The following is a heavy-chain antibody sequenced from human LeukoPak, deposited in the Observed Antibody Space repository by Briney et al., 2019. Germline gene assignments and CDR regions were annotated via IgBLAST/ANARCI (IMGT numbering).Heavy chain of an antibody. D-gene: IGHD2-8*02. V-gene: IGHV4-39*01. CDR1: GGSISSSSYF. Sequence: PSETLSLTCTASGGSISSSSYFWGWIRQPPGKGLEWIGSIYYTGSTYYNPSLKSRVTISVDTSKNQFSLKLSSVTAADTAVYYCARRYCTGGVCYFDYWGQGTLVTVSS. CDR3: ARRYCTGGVCYFDY. CDR2: IYYTGST. J-gene: IGHJ4*02.